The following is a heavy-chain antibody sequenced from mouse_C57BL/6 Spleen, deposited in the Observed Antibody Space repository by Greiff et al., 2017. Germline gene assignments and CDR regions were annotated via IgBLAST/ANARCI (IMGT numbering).Heavy chain of an antibody. V-gene: IGHV1-7*01. CDR2: INPSSGYP. CDR1: GYTFTSYW. D-gene: IGHD2-10*02. CDR3: ARSGYGNPFAY. Sequence: QVQLQQSVAELAQPGASVKLSCKASGYTFTSYWMHWVNQRPGQGLEWIGYINPSSGYPKYNQKFKDKATLTADKSSSTAYMQLSSLTYEDCAGYYCARSGYGNPFAYWGQGTLVTVSA. J-gene: IGHJ3*01.